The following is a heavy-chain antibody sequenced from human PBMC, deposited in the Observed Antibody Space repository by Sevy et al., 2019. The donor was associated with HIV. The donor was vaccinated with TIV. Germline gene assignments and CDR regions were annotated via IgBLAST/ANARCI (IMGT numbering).Heavy chain of an antibody. J-gene: IGHJ6*03. D-gene: IGHD3-3*01. Sequence: SETLSLTCTVSGGSISSYYWSWIRQPPGKGLEWIGYIYYSGSTNYNPSLKSRVTISVDTSKNQFSLKLSSVTAADTAVYYCARGGYDFWSGYYYYYYYYMDVWGKGTTVTVSS. V-gene: IGHV4-59*01. CDR3: ARGGYDFWSGYYYYYYYYMDV. CDR2: IYYSGST. CDR1: GGSISSYY.